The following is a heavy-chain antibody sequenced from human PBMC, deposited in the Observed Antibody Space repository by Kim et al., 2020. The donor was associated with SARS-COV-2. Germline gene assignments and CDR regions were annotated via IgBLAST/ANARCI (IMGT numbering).Heavy chain of an antibody. V-gene: IGHV3-53*01. J-gene: IGHJ6*02. Sequence: SVKGRFTISRDDTKNTLYLQMKSLGAEDTAVYYCARAGVAGNYYYGMDVWGQGTTVTVSS. CDR3: ARAGVAGNYYYGMDV. D-gene: IGHD3-10*01.